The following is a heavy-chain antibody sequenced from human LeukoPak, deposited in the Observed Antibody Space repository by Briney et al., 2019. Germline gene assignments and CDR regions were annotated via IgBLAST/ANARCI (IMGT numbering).Heavy chain of an antibody. V-gene: IGHV3-33*01. CDR3: ARDHQHSSPECYLDY. J-gene: IGHJ4*02. CDR1: GFTFSNYA. CDR2: IWYDGVNK. Sequence: PGGSLRLSCAASGFTFSNYAMHWVRQAPGKGLEWVAVIWYDGVNKYYADSVKGRFTISRDNSKNTMYLQMNSLRAEDTAVYYCARDHQHSSPECYLDYWGQGTLVTVSS. D-gene: IGHD6-13*01.